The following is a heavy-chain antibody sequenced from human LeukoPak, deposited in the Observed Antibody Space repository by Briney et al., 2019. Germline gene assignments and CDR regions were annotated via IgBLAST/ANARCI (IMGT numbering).Heavy chain of an antibody. V-gene: IGHV3-23*01. CDR3: AKGDSYGYSGFSDY. D-gene: IGHD5-18*01. CDR1: GFTFSSYG. J-gene: IGHJ4*02. Sequence: GGSLRLSCAASGFTFSSYGMSWVRQAPGKGLEWVSAISGSGGSTYYADSVKGRFTISRDNSKNTLYLQMNSLRAEDTAAYYCAKGDSYGYSGFSDYWGQGTLVTVSS. CDR2: ISGSGGST.